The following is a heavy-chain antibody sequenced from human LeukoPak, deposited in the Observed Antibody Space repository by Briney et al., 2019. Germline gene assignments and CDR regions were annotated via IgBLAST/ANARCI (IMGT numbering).Heavy chain of an antibody. CDR1: GFTFSTYA. V-gene: IGHV3-30*04. CDR2: ISSDGSDE. CDR3: ERSIRVGAFDI. Sequence: GGSLRLSCAASGFTFSTYAMHWVRQAPGKGLGWVGVISSDGSDEWYAESAKGRFTISRDNSKNTLYLQIDSLRPEDTAIYYCERSIRVGAFDISGQGTMVTVSS. J-gene: IGHJ3*02.